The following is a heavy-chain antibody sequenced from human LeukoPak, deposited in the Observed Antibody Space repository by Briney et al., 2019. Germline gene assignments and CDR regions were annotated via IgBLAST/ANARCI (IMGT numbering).Heavy chain of an antibody. J-gene: IGHJ3*02. CDR2: IHLGDSET. V-gene: IGHV5-51*01. CDR1: GNRFSSYW. D-gene: IGHD3-3*01. Sequence: GESLKISCEGFGNRFSSYWVAWVRQTPGKDVQGMGVIHLGDSETRCSPTFQGRVTFSADKSSATALLQWTSLRASDTAMSYCARLAYNDFWSRPHDAFDIWGQGTMVTVSS. CDR3: ARLAYNDFWSRPHDAFDI.